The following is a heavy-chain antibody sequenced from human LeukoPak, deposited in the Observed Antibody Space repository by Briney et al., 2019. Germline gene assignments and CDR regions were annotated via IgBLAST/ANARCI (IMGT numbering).Heavy chain of an antibody. J-gene: IGHJ4*02. CDR3: ARVESSSWPVDY. CDR2: ISYDGSNK. V-gene: IGHV3-30*09. CDR1: GFTFSSYA. Sequence: GGSLRLSCAASGFTFSSYAMHWVRQAPGKGLEWVAVISYDGSNKYYADSVKGRFAISRDNSKNTLHLQMNSLRAEDTAVYYCARVESSSWPVDYWGQGTLVTVSS. D-gene: IGHD6-13*01.